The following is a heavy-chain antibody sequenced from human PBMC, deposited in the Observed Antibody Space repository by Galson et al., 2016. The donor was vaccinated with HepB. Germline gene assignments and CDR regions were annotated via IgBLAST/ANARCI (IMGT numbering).Heavy chain of an antibody. CDR3: ARGGDFWSGYFFQD. Sequence: SVKVSCKASGYMFTGYYLHWVRQAPGQGLEWMGCINPNSGDTDYAQKFQDRVTVTRETSIRTAYMELRRLRSDDTAVYYCARGGDFWSGYFFQDWGQGTLVSVSS. V-gene: IGHV1-2*02. J-gene: IGHJ1*01. CDR1: GYMFTGYY. D-gene: IGHD3-3*01. CDR2: INPNSGDT.